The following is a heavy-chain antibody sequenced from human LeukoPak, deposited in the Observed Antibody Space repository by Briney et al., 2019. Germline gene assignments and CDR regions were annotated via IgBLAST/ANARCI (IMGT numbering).Heavy chain of an antibody. J-gene: IGHJ4*02. V-gene: IGHV3-21*01. CDR3: ATVGCSNTGCYLTRNLFDY. CDR1: GFTLSSYT. CDR2: ISSSSSYI. Sequence: GGSLRLSCAASGFTLSSYTMNWVRQAPGKGLEWVSSISSSSSYIYYADSVKGRFTISRDNAKNSLYLQMNSLRAEDTAVYYCATVGCSNTGCYLTRNLFDYWGQGILVTVSS. D-gene: IGHD2-2*01.